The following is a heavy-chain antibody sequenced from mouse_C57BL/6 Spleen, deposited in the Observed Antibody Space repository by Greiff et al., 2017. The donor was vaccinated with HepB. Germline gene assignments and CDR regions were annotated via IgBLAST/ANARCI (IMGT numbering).Heavy chain of an antibody. CDR2: IYPRSGNT. CDR3: ARRDHYYCSDEGYFDY. Sequence: VQLQQSGAELARPGASVKLSCKASGYTFTSYGISWLKQRTGQGLEWIGEIYPRSGNTYYNEKFKGKATLTADKSSSTAYMELRSLTSEDSAVYVWARRDHYYCSDEGYFDYWGQGTTLTVSS. J-gene: IGHJ2*01. V-gene: IGHV1-81*01. CDR1: GYTFTSYG. D-gene: IGHD1-1*01.